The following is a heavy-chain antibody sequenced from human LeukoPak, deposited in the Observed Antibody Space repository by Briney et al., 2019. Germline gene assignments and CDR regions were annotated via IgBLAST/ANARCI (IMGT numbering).Heavy chain of an antibody. J-gene: IGHJ4*02. CDR2: IYYSGST. Sequence: SETLSLTCNVSGGSISSYYWSWIRQPPGKRLEWIGYIYYSGSTNYNPSLKSRVIISVDTSKSQFSLKLNSVTAADTAVYFCARGYSYDSFDYWGLGTLVTVSS. CDR3: ARGYSYDSFDY. D-gene: IGHD5-18*01. V-gene: IGHV4-59*01. CDR1: GGSISSYY.